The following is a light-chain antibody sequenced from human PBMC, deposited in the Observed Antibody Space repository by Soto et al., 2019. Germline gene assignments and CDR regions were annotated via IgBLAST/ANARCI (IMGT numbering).Light chain of an antibody. V-gene: IGKV3-15*01. CDR1: QSVSSN. CDR2: GAS. J-gene: IGKJ4*01. Sequence: EIVMSQSLAAVSVSPGERATLSCRASQSVSSNLAWYQQKPGQAPRLLIYGASTRATGIPARFSGSGSGTEFTLTISSLQSEDFAVYYCQQYNNWPPLTFGGGTKVDIK. CDR3: QQYNNWPPLT.